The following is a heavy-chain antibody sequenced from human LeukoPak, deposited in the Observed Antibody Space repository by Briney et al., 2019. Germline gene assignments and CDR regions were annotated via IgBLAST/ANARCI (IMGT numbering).Heavy chain of an antibody. D-gene: IGHD6-13*01. V-gene: IGHV3-53*01. CDR3: ARVHDSSSWSFDY. CDR2: IYSGGST. J-gene: IGHJ4*02. Sequence: GGSLRLSCAASGFTFSSYAMSWVRQAPGKGLEWVSVIYSGGSTYYADSVRGRFTISRDNSKNTLYLQMNSLRAEDTAVYYCARVHDSSSWSFDYWGQGTLVTVSS. CDR1: GFTFSSYA.